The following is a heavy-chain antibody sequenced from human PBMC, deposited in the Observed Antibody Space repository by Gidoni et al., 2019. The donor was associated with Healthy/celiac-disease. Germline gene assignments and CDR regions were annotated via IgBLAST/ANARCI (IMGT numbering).Heavy chain of an antibody. D-gene: IGHD6-19*01. Sequence: QVQLVESGGGVVQPGRSLRLSCAASGFTFRSYGMHWVRQAPGKGLEWVAVISYDGSNKYYADSVKGRFTISRDNSKNTLYLQMNSLRAEDTAVYYCAKDARGYSSGWYVNYWGQGTLVTVSS. V-gene: IGHV3-30*18. CDR1: GFTFRSYG. CDR2: ISYDGSNK. J-gene: IGHJ4*02. CDR3: AKDARGYSSGWYVNY.